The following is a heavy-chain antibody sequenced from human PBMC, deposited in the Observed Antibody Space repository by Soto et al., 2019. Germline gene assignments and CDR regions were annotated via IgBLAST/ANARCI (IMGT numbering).Heavy chain of an antibody. J-gene: IGHJ6*02. V-gene: IGHV3-30-3*01. CDR1: GFTFSSYA. CDR3: ARDYHQLLSGYSYSPNYYYYGMDV. Sequence: VGSLRLSCAASGFTFSSYAMHWVRQAPGKGLEWVAVISYDGSNKYYADSVKGRFTISRDNSKNTLYLQMNSLRAEDTAVYYCARDYHQLLSGYSYSPNYYYYGMDVWGQGTTVTVSS. D-gene: IGHD5-18*01. CDR2: ISYDGSNK.